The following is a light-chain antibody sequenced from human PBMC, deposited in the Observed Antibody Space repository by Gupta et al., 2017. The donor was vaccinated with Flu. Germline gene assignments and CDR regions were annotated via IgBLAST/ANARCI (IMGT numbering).Light chain of an antibody. Sequence: QPALTQPASGSGSPGLSITISCPGTNSDVGGYKYAPWYQQYPGKAPKLIIYEVTNRPSGVSYRFSGSKSGNTASLTIAGLQAEDEGDYYCSSYTSSSNLVFGGGTKLTVL. CDR1: NSDVGGYKY. J-gene: IGLJ3*02. CDR3: SSYTSSSNLV. V-gene: IGLV2-14*01. CDR2: EVT.